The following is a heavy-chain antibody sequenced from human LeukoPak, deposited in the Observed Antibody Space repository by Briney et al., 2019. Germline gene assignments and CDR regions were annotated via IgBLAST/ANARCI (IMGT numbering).Heavy chain of an antibody. CDR3: TRRYGGHSGWAGYHDS. Sequence: GGSLRLSSVASGFSFSAYIMHWVRQAPGKGLEYVSAIRSDGSSTFYPNSVKGRFTISRDNSKSTLYLQMGSLRAEDTAVYYCTRRYGGHSGWAGYHDSWGQGTLVTVSS. CDR2: IRSDGSST. D-gene: IGHD6-19*01. V-gene: IGHV3-64*01. CDR1: GFSFSAYI. J-gene: IGHJ4*02.